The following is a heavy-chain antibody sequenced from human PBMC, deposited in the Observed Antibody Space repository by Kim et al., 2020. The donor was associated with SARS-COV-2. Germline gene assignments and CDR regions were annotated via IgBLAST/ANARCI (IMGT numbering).Heavy chain of an antibody. Sequence: SETLSLTCTVSGGSISSSSYYWGWIRQPPGKGLEWIGSIYYSGSTYYNPSLKSRVTISVDTSKNQFSLKLSSVTAADTAVYYCAREGIAARPNYYYYYGMDVWGQGTTVTVSS. CDR3: AREGIAARPNYYYYYGMDV. J-gene: IGHJ6*02. V-gene: IGHV4-39*07. CDR1: GGSISSSSYY. CDR2: IYYSGST. D-gene: IGHD6-6*01.